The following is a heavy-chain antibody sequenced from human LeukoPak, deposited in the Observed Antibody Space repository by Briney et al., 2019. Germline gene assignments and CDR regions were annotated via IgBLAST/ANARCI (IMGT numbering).Heavy chain of an antibody. CDR3: TRVGLTSGSYFSFDY. J-gene: IGHJ4*02. D-gene: IGHD1-26*01. V-gene: IGHV3-74*01. CDR2: INSDGSST. Sequence: GGSLRLSCAASGFTFSSYWMHWVRQAPGKGLVWVSRINSDGSSTNYADSVKGRFTISRDNAKNTLYLQMNSLRVEDTAVYYCTRVGLTSGSYFSFDYWGQGTLSPSPQ. CDR1: GFTFSSYW.